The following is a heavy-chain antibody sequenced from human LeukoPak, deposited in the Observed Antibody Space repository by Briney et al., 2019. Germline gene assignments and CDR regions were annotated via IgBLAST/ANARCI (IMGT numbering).Heavy chain of an antibody. J-gene: IGHJ6*03. CDR1: GGTFSSYA. D-gene: IGHD4-23*01. CDR2: IIPIFGTA. Sequence: SVKVPCKASGGTFSSYAISWVRQAPGQGLEWMGGIIPIFGTANYAQKFQGRVTITADKSTSTAYMELSSLRSEDTAVYYCARGYGGLHYMDVWGKGTTVTVSS. CDR3: ARGYGGLHYMDV. V-gene: IGHV1-69*06.